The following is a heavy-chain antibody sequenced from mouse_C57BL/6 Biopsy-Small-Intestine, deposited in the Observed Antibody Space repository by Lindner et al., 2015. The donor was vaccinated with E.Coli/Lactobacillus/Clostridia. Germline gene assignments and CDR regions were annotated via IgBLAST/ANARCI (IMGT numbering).Heavy chain of an antibody. CDR2: INPSTGGT. CDR1: GYSFTGYY. J-gene: IGHJ2*01. V-gene: IGHV1-42*01. CDR3: ARRLGQGYFDY. Sequence: VQLQESGPELVKPGASVKISCKASGYSFTGYYMNWVKQSPEKSLEWIGEINPSTGGTTYNQKFKAKATLTVDKSSSTAYMQLKSLTSEDSAVYYCARRLGQGYFDYWGQGTTLTVSS. D-gene: IGHD3-3*01.